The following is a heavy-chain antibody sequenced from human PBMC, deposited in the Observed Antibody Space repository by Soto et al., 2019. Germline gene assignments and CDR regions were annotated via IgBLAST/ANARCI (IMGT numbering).Heavy chain of an antibody. V-gene: IGHV4-34*01. J-gene: IGHJ4*02. Sequence: SLTCAVYGGSFSGYYWSWIRQPPGKGLEWIGEINHSGSTNYNPSLKSRVTISVDTSKNQSSLKLSSVTAADTAVYYCARGPRITMIVVVTPSYGYWGQGTLVTVSS. CDR1: GGSFSGYY. CDR3: ARGPRITMIVVVTPSYGY. D-gene: IGHD3-22*01. CDR2: INHSGST.